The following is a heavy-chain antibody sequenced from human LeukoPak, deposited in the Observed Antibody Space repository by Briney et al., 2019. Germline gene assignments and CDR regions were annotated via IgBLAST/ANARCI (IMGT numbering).Heavy chain of an antibody. V-gene: IGHV4-4*02. CDR3: SRENGAFSPFGY. CDR2: IFLSGLT. J-gene: IGHJ4*02. D-gene: IGHD2-8*01. Sequence: PSETLSLTCGVSGGSISSTNWWSWVRQPPGQGLEWIGEIFLSGLTNYNPSLNSRVTVSLDKSKNQLSLNLTSVTAADTAVYYCSRENGAFSPFGYWGQGTLVTVPS. CDR1: GGSISSTNW.